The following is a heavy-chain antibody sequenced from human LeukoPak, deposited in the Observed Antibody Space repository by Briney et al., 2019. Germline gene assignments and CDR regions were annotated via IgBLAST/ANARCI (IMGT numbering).Heavy chain of an antibody. V-gene: IGHV4-59*01. CDR2: IYYSGST. J-gene: IGHJ3*02. CDR1: GGSISSYY. CDR3: ARGGRDGYRGAIDI. Sequence: SETLSFTCTVSGGSISSYYWSWIRQPPGKGLEWIGYIYYSGSTNYNPSLKSRVTISVDTSKNQFSLKLSSVAAADTAVYYCARGGRDGYRGAIDIWGQGTMVTVSS. D-gene: IGHD5-24*01.